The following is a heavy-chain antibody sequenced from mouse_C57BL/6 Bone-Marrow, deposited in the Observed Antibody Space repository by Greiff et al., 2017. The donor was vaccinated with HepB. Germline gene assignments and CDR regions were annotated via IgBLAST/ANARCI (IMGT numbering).Heavy chain of an antibody. D-gene: IGHD1-1*01. CDR2: ISDGGSYT. Sequence: EVHLVESGGGLVKPGGSLKLSCAASGFTFSSYAMSWVRQTPEKRLEWVATISDGGSYTYYPDNVKGRFTISRDNAKNNLYLQMSHLKSEDTAMYYCARMGYYYDGPYAMDYWGQGTSVTVSS. J-gene: IGHJ4*01. V-gene: IGHV5-4*01. CDR3: ARMGYYYDGPYAMDY. CDR1: GFTFSSYA.